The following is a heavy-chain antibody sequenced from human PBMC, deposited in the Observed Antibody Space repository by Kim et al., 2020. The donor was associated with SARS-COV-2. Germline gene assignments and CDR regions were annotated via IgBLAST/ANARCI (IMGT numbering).Heavy chain of an antibody. V-gene: IGHV3-73*01. Sequence: GGSLRLSCAASGFTFSGSAMHWVRQASGKGLEWVGRIRSKANSYATAYAASVKGRFTISRDDSKNTAYLQMNSLKTEDTAVYYCTSQVSRVRGVTRLMPGGMKSYYYYGMDVWGQGTTVTVSS. J-gene: IGHJ6*02. CDR1: GFTFSGSA. CDR2: IRSKANSYAT. D-gene: IGHD3-10*01. CDR3: TSQVSRVRGVTRLMPGGMKSYYYYGMDV.